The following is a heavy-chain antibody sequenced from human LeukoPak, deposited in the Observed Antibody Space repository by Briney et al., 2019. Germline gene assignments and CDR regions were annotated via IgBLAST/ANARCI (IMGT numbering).Heavy chain of an antibody. V-gene: IGHV4-34*01. D-gene: IGHD4-17*01. CDR2: INHSGST. CDR1: GGSFSGYY. J-gene: IGHJ3*02. Sequence: PSETLSLTCAVYGGSFSGYYWSWIRQPPGKGLEWIGEINHSGSTNYNPSLKSRVTISVDTSKNQFSLKLSSVTAADTAVYYCARGLAVTIHGAFDIWGQGTMVTVSS. CDR3: ARGLAVTIHGAFDI.